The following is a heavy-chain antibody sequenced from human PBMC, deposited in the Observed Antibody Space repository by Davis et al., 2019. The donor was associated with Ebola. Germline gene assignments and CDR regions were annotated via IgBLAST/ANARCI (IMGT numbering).Heavy chain of an antibody. J-gene: IGHJ4*02. CDR2: IKQDGSEK. CDR3: ARDLYYGSGSPWSDY. CDR1: GFTFSSYW. Sequence: GESLKISCAASGFTFSSYWMSWVRQAPGKGLEWVANIKQDGSEKYYVGSVKGRFTISRDNAKNSLYLQMNSLRTEDTAIYYCARDLYYGSGSPWSDYWGQGTLVTVSP. V-gene: IGHV3-7*01. D-gene: IGHD3-10*01.